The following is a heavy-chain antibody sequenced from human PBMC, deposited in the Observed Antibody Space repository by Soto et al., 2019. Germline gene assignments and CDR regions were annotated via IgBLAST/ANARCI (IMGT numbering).Heavy chain of an antibody. CDR1: GFTFSSYA. CDR3: AKDHSYARYYYYYMDV. CDR2: ISGSGGST. J-gene: IGHJ6*03. Sequence: QPGGSLRLSCAASGFTFSSYAMSWVRQAPGKGLEWVSAISGSGGSTYYADSVKGRFTISRDNSKNTLYLQMNSLRAEDTAVYYCAKDHSYARYYYYYMDVWGKGTTVTVSS. V-gene: IGHV3-23*01.